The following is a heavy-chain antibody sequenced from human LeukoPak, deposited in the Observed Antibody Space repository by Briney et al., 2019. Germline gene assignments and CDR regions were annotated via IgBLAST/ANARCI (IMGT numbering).Heavy chain of an antibody. CDR1: GGSINSNY. Sequence: SETLSLTCTLSGGSINSNYWSWIRRPPGKGLEWIGYIYYTGSTKYNPSLGSRVTISIDTSKNQFSLKLRSVIAADTAVYYCARDRSSGYVADAFDIWGQWTMVVVSS. D-gene: IGHD3-22*01. V-gene: IGHV4-59*01. J-gene: IGHJ3*02. CDR3: ARDRSSGYVADAFDI. CDR2: IYYTGST.